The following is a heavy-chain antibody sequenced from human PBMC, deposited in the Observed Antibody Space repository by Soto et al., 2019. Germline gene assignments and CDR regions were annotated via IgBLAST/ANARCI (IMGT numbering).Heavy chain of an antibody. CDR1: GYTXTSYA. D-gene: IGHD3-22*01. CDR2: INAGNCNT. J-gene: IGHJ4*02. V-gene: IGHV1-3*01. Sequence: SXKVSFKAFGYTXTSYAMNWVRQAPVQSLEWTGWINAGNCNTKYSQKLKGRVTITRDTSASTAYIELSSLSSEDTAVYYCATDPITAMVKYYDSSGSDYWGQGTLGTVSS. CDR3: ATDPITAMVKYYDSSGSDY.